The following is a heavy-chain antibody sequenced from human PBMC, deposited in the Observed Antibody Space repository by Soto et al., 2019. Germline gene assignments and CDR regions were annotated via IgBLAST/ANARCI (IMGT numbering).Heavy chain of an antibody. J-gene: IGHJ4*02. CDR3: ARGDYYDFWSGYYETVYQRPRDY. Sequence: ASVKVSCKASGYTFTSYDINWVRQATGQGLEWMGWMNPNSGNTGYAQKFQGRVTMTRNTSISTAYMELSSLRSEDTAVYYCARGDYYDFWSGYYETVYQRPRDYWGQGTLVTVSS. V-gene: IGHV1-8*01. CDR2: MNPNSGNT. D-gene: IGHD3-3*01. CDR1: GYTFTSYD.